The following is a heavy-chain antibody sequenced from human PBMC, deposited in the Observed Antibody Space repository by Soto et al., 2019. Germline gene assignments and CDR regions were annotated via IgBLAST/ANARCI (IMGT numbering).Heavy chain of an antibody. CDR2: ISPKSTYR. Sequence: GGSLRLSCATSGFPFSDYYMSWIRQAPGKGLEWLSHISPKSTYRNYADSVKGRFTISRDNTKSSLFLQMNSLGVEDTAIYYCTRGGGGGLFEHWGQGVLVTVSS. J-gene: IGHJ4*02. CDR1: GFPFSDYY. CDR3: TRGGGGGLFEH. D-gene: IGHD2-21*01. V-gene: IGHV3-11*06.